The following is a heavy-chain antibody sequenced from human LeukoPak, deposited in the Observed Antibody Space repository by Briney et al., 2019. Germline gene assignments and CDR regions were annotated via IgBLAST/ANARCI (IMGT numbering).Heavy chain of an antibody. CDR3: VRDLWGAGGTQY. CDR1: GGSIGDYY. J-gene: IGHJ4*02. Sequence: SETLSLTCTVSGGSIGDYYWSWIRQPPGKGLEWIGYLYYSRNTNYSPSLKSRVTISADTSKTKVYLRLRSVTAAATAVYYCVRDLWGAGGTQYWGQGILVTVSS. CDR2: LYYSRNT. D-gene: IGHD2-15*01. V-gene: IGHV4-59*01.